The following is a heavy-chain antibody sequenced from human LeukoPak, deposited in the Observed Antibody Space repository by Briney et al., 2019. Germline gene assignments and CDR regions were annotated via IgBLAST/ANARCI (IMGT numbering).Heavy chain of an antibody. J-gene: IGHJ4*02. D-gene: IGHD6-19*01. V-gene: IGHV1-46*01. CDR2: INPSGGST. Sequence: VASVKVSCKASGYTFTSYYMHWVRQAPGQGLEWMGIINPSGGSTSYAQKSQGRVTMTRDMSTSTVYMELSSLRSEDTAVYYCATKSIAVAGTRWGLDYWGQGTLVTVSS. CDR3: ATKSIAVAGTRWGLDY. CDR1: GYTFTSYY.